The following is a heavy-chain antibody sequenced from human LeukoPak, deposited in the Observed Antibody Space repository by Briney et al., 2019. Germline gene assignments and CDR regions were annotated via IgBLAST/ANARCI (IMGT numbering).Heavy chain of an antibody. J-gene: IGHJ5*02. CDR2: IYSGGST. Sequence: PGGSLRLSCAASGFTFSSYAMSWVRQAPGKGLEWVSVIYSGGSTYYADSVKGRFTISRDNSKNTLYLQMNSLRAEDTAVYYCARGAYGSGSYGDNWFDPWGQGTLVTVSS. CDR3: ARGAYGSGSYGDNWFDP. CDR1: GFTFSSYA. V-gene: IGHV3-66*01. D-gene: IGHD3-10*01.